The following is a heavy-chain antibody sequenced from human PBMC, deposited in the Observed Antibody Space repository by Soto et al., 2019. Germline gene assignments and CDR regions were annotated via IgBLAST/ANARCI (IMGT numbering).Heavy chain of an antibody. CDR3: ARGARRAVLRFLEWLLHDAFDI. CDR2: INHSGST. V-gene: IGHV4-34*01. D-gene: IGHD3-3*01. Sequence: PSLTCAVYGGSFSGYYWSWIRQPPGKGLEWIGEINHSGSTNYNPSLKSRVTISVDTSKNQFSLKLSSVTAADTAVYYCARGARRAVLRFLEWLLHDAFDIWGQGTMVTVSS. CDR1: GGSFSGYY. J-gene: IGHJ3*02.